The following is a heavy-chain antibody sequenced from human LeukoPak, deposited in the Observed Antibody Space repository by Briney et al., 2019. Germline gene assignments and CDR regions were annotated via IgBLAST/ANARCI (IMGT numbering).Heavy chain of an antibody. CDR3: AIALVPAAIVGAFDI. Sequence: PGGSLRLSCAASGFTFSSYSMNWVRQAPGKGLEWVSSISSSSSYIYYADSVKGRFTISRDNAKNSLYLQMNSLRAEDTAVYYCAIALVPAAIVGAFDIWGQGTMVTVSS. CDR2: ISSSSSYI. D-gene: IGHD2-2*01. CDR1: GFTFSSYS. V-gene: IGHV3-21*01. J-gene: IGHJ3*02.